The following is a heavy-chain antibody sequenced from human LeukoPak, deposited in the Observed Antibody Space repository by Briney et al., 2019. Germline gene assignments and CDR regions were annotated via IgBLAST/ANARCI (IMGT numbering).Heavy chain of an antibody. V-gene: IGHV4-34*01. D-gene: IGHD3-10*01. J-gene: IGHJ4*02. CDR2: INHSGRT. CDR3: ARRTTMVRGEYFDF. CDR1: GGSFSGYY. Sequence: SETLSLTCAVYGGSFSGYYWSWIRQPPGKGLEWIGEINHSGRTNYNPSLKSRVTISVDTSKNQFSLKLSSVTAADTAVYYCARRTTMVRGEYFDFWGQGTLFTVSS.